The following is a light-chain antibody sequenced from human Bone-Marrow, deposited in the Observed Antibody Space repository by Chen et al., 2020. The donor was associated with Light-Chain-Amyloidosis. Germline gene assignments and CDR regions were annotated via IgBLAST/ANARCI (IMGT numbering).Light chain of an antibody. J-gene: IGKJ4*01. CDR2: LGS. Sequence: DIVMTQSPLSLPVTPGEPASISCRSSQSLLHSNGYNYLDWYLQKPGQSPRLLIYLGSNRASGVPDRCSGSGSGTDFTLKISRVEAEDVGVYYCMQALQTPRTFGGGTKVEIK. V-gene: IGKV2-28*01. CDR1: QSLLHSNGYNY. CDR3: MQALQTPRT.